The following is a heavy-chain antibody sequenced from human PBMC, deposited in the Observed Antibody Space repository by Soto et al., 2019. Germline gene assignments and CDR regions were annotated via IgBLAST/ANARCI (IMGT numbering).Heavy chain of an antibody. CDR1: GFTFSGHY. V-gene: IGHV3-72*01. D-gene: IGHD2-21*02. CDR3: STTAITAPLFEY. J-gene: IGHJ4*02. Sequence: GGSLRLSCEGSGFTFSGHYMDWVRQAPGKGLEWLGRIRNKPNGHTTAYAASVKGRFTISRDDSKNLVYLQMNSLKSEDTALYYCSTTAITAPLFEYWGQGTLVTVSS. CDR2: IRNKPNGHTT.